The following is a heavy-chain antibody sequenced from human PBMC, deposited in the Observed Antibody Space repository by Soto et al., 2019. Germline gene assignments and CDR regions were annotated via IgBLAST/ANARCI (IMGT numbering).Heavy chain of an antibody. D-gene: IGHD3-10*01. Sequence: SETLSLTCAVSGGSISSGGDSWSWIRQPPGKGLEWIGYIHHSWGTYYTPSLKSRVAISLDTSKSQFSLKLTSVTATDTAVYYCVRQGFGALHGLVDVWGQGTTVTVSS. CDR1: GGSISSGGDS. J-gene: IGHJ6*02. CDR3: VRQGFGALHGLVDV. CDR2: IHHSWGT. V-gene: IGHV4-30-2*01.